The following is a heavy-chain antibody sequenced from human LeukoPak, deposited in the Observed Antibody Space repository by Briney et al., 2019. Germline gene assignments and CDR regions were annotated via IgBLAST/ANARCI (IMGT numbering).Heavy chain of an antibody. CDR2: IYYSGST. Sequence: PSQTLSLTCTVSGGSISSGGYYWSWIRQHPGKGLEWIGNIYYSGSTSYNPSLKSRVTISVDTTKNQFSLRLSSVTAADTAVYYCARKSRTISGNGIYDFWSGYPGPYYYYYMDVWGKGTTVTVSS. CDR1: GGSISSGGYY. CDR3: ARKSRTISGNGIYDFWSGYPGPYYYYYMDV. J-gene: IGHJ6*03. V-gene: IGHV4-31*03. D-gene: IGHD3-3*01.